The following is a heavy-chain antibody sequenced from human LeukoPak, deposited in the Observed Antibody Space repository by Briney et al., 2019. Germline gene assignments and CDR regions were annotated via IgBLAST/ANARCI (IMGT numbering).Heavy chain of an antibody. D-gene: IGHD2-15*01. Sequence: ASVKVSCKASGYTFTSYGISWVRQAPGQGLEWMGWISAYNGNTNYAQKLQGRVTMTTDTSTSTAYMELRSLRSDDTAVYYCARDNVVVAAAAPLRFDPWGQGTLVTVCS. J-gene: IGHJ5*02. CDR1: GYTFTSYG. CDR3: ARDNVVVAAAAPLRFDP. CDR2: ISAYNGNT. V-gene: IGHV1-18*01.